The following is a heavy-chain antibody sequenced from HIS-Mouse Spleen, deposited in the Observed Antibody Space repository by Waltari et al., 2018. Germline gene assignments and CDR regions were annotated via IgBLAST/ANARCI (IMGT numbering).Heavy chain of an antibody. D-gene: IGHD4-4*01. CDR3: ARGHDYSNYFDY. J-gene: IGHJ4*02. Sequence: QVQLVQCGPEMRTPWAAVEVSCKASGHTLTSNGQNRVRQATGQGLEWMGWANPNSGNTGYAQKFQGRVTMTRNTSISTAYMELSSLRSEDTAVYYCARGHDYSNYFDYWRQGTLVTVSS. V-gene: IGHV1-8*01. CDR1: GHTLTSNG. CDR2: ANPNSGNT.